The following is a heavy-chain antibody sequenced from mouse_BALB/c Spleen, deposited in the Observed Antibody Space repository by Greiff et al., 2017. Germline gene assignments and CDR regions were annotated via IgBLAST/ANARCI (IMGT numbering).Heavy chain of an antibody. J-gene: IGHJ2*01. V-gene: IGHV5-6-5*01. CDR2: ISSGGST. CDR3: ARAGYYVFDY. Sequence: EVHLVESGGGLVKPGGSLKLSCAASGFTFSSYAMSWVRQTPEKRLEWVASISSGGSTYYPDSVKGRFTISRDNARNILYLQMSSLRSEDTAMYYCARAGYYVFDYWGQGTTLTVSS. CDR1: GFTFSSYA. D-gene: IGHD2-3*01.